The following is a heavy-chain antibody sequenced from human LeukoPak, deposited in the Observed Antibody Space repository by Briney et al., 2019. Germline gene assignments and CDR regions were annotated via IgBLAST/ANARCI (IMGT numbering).Heavy chain of an antibody. D-gene: IGHD6-19*01. CDR2: ITATGDTA. Sequence: GGSLRLSCVASGFTFIKCAMSWVRQAPGKGLEWVAIITATGDTAYYADSVKGRFTVSRDNSRNTVYMQMDSLRAEDTAIYFCAGDRNSDWYSPLDYWAREPRSPSPQ. V-gene: IGHV3-23*01. CDR1: GFTFIKCA. J-gene: IGHJ4*02. CDR3: AGDRNSDWYSPLDY.